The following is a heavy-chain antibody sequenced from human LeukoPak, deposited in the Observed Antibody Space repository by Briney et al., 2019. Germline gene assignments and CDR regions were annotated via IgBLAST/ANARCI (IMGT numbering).Heavy chain of an antibody. CDR3: AKWDYYDSSGYYYFDY. D-gene: IGHD3-22*01. J-gene: IGHJ4*02. CDR1: GFTFSSYA. Sequence: GGSLRPSCAASGFTFSSYAMSWVRQTPGKGLDWVSAISGSGGSTYYADSVKGRFTISRDNSKNTLYLQMNSLRAEDTAVYYCAKWDYYDSSGYYYFDYWGQGTLVTVSS. CDR2: ISGSGGST. V-gene: IGHV3-23*01.